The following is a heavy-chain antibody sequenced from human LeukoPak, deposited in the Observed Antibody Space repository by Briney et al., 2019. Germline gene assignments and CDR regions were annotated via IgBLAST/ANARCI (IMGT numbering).Heavy chain of an antibody. CDR3: VKADDYGDYPFDY. CDR1: GFTFSSSA. D-gene: IGHD4-17*01. V-gene: IGHV3-64D*06. CDR2: ISSNGGST. J-gene: IGHJ4*02. Sequence: GGSLRLSCSASGFTFSSSAMHWVRQAPGKGLEYVSAISSNGGSTYYADSVKGRFTISRDNSKNTLYLQMSSLRAEDTAVYYCVKADDYGDYPFDYWGQGTLVTVSS.